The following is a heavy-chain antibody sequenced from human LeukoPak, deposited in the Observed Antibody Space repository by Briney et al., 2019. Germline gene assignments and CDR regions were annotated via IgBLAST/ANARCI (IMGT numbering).Heavy chain of an antibody. J-gene: IGHJ5*02. CDR2: IRSKAYGGTT. D-gene: IGHD3-3*01. CDR1: GFTFGDYA. V-gene: IGHV3-49*03. CDR3: TRDRQLAVLRFLEWLPTAWFDP. Sequence: GGSLRLSCTASGFTFGDYAMSWFRQAPGKGLEWVGFIRSKAYGGTTEYAASVKGRFAISRDDSKSIAYLQMNSLKTEDTAVYYCTRDRQLAVLRFLEWLPTAWFDPSGQGTLVTVSS.